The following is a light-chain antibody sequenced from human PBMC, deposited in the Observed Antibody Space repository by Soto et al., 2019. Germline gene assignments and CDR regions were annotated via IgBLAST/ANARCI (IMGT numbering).Light chain of an antibody. CDR3: SSYTSSSTYVV. CDR2: DVS. J-gene: IGLJ2*01. CDR1: SSDVGGYNY. V-gene: IGLV2-14*01. Sequence: QSALTQPASVSGSPGQSSTISCTGTSSDVGGYNYVSWYQQHPGKSPKRMIYDVSNRPSGVSNRFYGSKSGNAASLTICGRQAEDGSDYYCSSYTSSSTYVVVGGGTQFTVL.